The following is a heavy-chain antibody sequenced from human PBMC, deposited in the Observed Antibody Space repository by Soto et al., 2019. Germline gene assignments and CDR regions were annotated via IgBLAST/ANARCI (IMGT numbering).Heavy chain of an antibody. Sequence: GGSLRLSCAASGFTFSSYGMHWVRQAPGKGLEWVAVISYDGSNKYYADSVKGRFTISRDNSKNTLYLQMNSLRAEDTAVYYCALDIAFDYWGQGTLVTVSS. J-gene: IGHJ4*02. CDR2: ISYDGSNK. D-gene: IGHD5-12*01. V-gene: IGHV3-30*03. CDR1: GFTFSSYG. CDR3: ALDIAFDY.